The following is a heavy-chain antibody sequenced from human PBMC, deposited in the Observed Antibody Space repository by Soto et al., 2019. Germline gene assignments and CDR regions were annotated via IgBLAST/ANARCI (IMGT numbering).Heavy chain of an antibody. CDR2: FDPEDGET. D-gene: IGHD1-26*01. J-gene: IGHJ3*02. Sequence: ASLKVACKVSGYTLTELSMHWVRQAPGKGLEWMGGFDPEDGETIYAQKFQGRVTMTQDTSTDTAYMELRSLRSDDTAVYYCARGSGAFDIWGQGTMVTVSS. CDR3: ARGSGAFDI. CDR1: GYTLTELS. V-gene: IGHV1-24*01.